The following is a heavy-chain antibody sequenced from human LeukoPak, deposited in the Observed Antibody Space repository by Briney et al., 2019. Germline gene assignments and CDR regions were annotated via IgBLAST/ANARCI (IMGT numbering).Heavy chain of an antibody. CDR1: GFTFSDYY. V-gene: IGHV3-11*01. CDR2: ISSSGSTI. CDR3: ARADGLDYDYVWGSYRSGGAFDI. Sequence: PGGSLRLSCAASGFTFSDYYMSWIRQAPGKGLEWVSYISSSGSTIYCADSVKGRFTISRDNAKNSLYLQMNSLRAEDTAVYYCARADGLDYDYVWGSYRSGGAFDIWGQGTMVTVSS. D-gene: IGHD3-16*02. J-gene: IGHJ3*02.